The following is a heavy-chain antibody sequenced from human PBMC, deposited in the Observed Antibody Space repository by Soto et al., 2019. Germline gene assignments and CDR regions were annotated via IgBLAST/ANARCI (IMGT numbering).Heavy chain of an antibody. CDR2: INPNSGGT. V-gene: IGHV1-2*04. CDR3: ARDSAGLRDPNGVQYYYYGMDV. D-gene: IGHD1-1*01. CDR1: GYTFTGYY. J-gene: IGHJ6*02. Sequence: ASVKVSCKASGYTFTGYYMHWVRQAPGQGLEWMGWINPNSGGTNYAQKFQGWVTMTRDTSISTAYMGLSRLRSDDTAVYYCARDSAGLRDPNGVQYYYYGMDVWGQGTTVTFSS.